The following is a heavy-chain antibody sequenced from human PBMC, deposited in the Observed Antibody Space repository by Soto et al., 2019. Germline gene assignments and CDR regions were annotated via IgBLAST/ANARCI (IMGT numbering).Heavy chain of an antibody. CDR1: GGTFSSYT. D-gene: IGHD4-17*01. CDR2: IIPILGIA. CDR3: ARPANNMTTDWFDP. J-gene: IGHJ5*02. Sequence: SVKVFCKASGGTFSSYTISCVRQAPGQGLEWMGRIIPILGIANYAQKFQGRVTITADKSTSTAYMELSSLRSEDTAVYYCARPANNMTTDWFDPWGQGTLVTVSS. V-gene: IGHV1-69*02.